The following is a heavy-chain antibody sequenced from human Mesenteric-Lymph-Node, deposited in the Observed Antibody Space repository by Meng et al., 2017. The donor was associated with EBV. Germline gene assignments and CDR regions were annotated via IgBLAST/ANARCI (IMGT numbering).Heavy chain of an antibody. V-gene: IGHV1-3*04. J-gene: IGHJ4*02. CDR1: GYNYNRYT. Sequence: QVQVVQLGAEGKKPGASLKVSCKTSGYNYNRYTIHWVRQAPGQSLEWMGWINTGKGDTKYSQKFQGRFTITRDTSANTAYMDLSSLRSEDTAFYYCATAYGSGSLDYWGQGTLVTVSS. CDR2: INTGKGDT. D-gene: IGHD3-10*01. CDR3: ATAYGSGSLDY.